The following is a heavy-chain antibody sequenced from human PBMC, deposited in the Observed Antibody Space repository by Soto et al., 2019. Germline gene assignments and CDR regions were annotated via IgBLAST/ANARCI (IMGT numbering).Heavy chain of an antibody. CDR2: IYYSGST. V-gene: IGHV4-61*01. CDR3: ARLDTALDY. D-gene: IGHD5-18*01. Sequence: QVQLQESGPGLVKPSETLSLTCTVSGGSVSSGSYYWSWIRQPQGKGLEWIGYIYYSGSTSYNPSLKSRVTTSQDTSKYQFSLRLRSVTAADTAVYYCARLDTALDYWGQGTLVTVSS. J-gene: IGHJ4*02. CDR1: GGSVSSGSYY.